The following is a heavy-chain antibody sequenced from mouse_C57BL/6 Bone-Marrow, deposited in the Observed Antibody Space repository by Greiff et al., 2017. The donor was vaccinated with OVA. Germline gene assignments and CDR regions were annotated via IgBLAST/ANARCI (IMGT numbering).Heavy chain of an antibody. J-gene: IGHJ1*03. CDR3: ARRSYYYGSSYYWYFDV. V-gene: IGHV1-82*01. CDR1: GYAFSSSW. Sequence: QVQLKESGPELVKPGASVKISCKASGYAFSSSWMNWVKQRPGKGLEWIGRIYPGDGDTNYNGKFKGKATLTADKSSSTAYMQLSSLTSEDSAVYFCARRSYYYGSSYYWYFDVWGTGTTVTVSS. CDR2: IYPGDGDT. D-gene: IGHD1-1*01.